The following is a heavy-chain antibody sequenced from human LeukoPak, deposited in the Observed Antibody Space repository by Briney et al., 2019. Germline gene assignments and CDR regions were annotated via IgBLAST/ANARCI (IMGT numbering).Heavy chain of an antibody. J-gene: IGHJ4*02. CDR2: IYHSGST. V-gene: IGHV4-61*08. CDR3: ARGSSGRDI. CDR1: GGSISRGDYY. Sequence: SETLSLTCTVSGGSISRGDYYWSWIRQHPGKGLEWIGYIYHSGSTNYNPSLESRVTISLDTSKNQFSLKLTSVTAADTAVYYCARGSSGRDIWGQGTLVTVSS. D-gene: IGHD6-19*01.